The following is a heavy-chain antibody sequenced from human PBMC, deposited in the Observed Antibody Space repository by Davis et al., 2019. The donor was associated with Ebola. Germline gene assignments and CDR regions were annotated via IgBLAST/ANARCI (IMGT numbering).Heavy chain of an antibody. Sequence: SETLSLTCAVYGGSFSGYYWSWIRQPPGKGLEWIGEINHSGSTNYNPSLKSRVTISVDTSKNQFSLKLSSVTAADTAVYYCARDQVAAAGSYLYYYYGMDVWGKGTTVTVSS. J-gene: IGHJ6*04. V-gene: IGHV4-34*01. D-gene: IGHD6-13*01. CDR3: ARDQVAAAGSYLYYYYGMDV. CDR2: INHSGST. CDR1: GGSFSGYY.